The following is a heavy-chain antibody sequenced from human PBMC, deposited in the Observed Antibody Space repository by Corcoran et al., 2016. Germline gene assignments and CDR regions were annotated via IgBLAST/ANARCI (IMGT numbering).Heavy chain of an antibody. V-gene: IGHV3-7*03. CDR2: VKQDGSEK. Sequence: EVQLVESGGGLVQPGGSLRLSCAASGFTFSNYWMGWVRQGPGKGLEWVANVKQDGSEKYYVDSVKGRFTIFRDNAKKSLYLQMNSLRAEDTAVYYCARENYFDYWGQGTLVTVSS. J-gene: IGHJ4*02. CDR3: ARENYFDY. CDR1: GFTFSNYW.